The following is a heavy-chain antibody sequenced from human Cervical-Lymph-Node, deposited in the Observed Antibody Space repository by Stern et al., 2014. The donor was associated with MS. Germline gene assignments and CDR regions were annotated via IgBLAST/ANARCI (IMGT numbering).Heavy chain of an antibody. CDR2: TSYDGSKQ. CDR1: GFNFSSYG. V-gene: IGHV3-30*18. J-gene: IGHJ6*02. Sequence: QVQLVESGGGVVQPGRSLRLSCVAAGFNFSSYGMNWVRQAPGKGLEWGAITSYDGSKQYYTDSVKVRFTISRDNTKNTMFLQMNGLRPEDTSIYYCAKGAIVMVTIDTRIYDYHGMDVWGQGTTVTVSS. CDR3: AKGAIVMVTIDTRIYDYHGMDV. D-gene: IGHD2-15*01.